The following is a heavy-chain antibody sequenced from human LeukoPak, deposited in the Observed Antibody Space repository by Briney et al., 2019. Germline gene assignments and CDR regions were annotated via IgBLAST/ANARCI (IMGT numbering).Heavy chain of an antibody. CDR2: INPHSGGT. J-gene: IGHJ4*02. Sequence: ASVKVSCKASGYTFTGYYMHWVRQAPGQGLEWLGWINPHSGGTNYAQKFQGRVTMTRDMSTSTAYMELSSLRPEDTAVYYCAAAPIEMQQRGFDYWGQGTLVTVSS. D-gene: IGHD5-24*01. CDR3: AAAPIEMQQRGFDY. CDR1: GYTFTGYY. V-gene: IGHV1-2*02.